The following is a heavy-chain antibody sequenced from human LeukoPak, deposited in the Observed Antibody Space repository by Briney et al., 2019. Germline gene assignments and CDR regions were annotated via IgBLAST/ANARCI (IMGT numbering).Heavy chain of an antibody. Sequence: GGSLRLSCAASGFSFIYSWLAWGRQAPGKGLEWIAHIKSERDGGTTEYATPVKGRFTITRDDSEKTVYLQMNNLNTEDTAVYYCIIDVTGVSYPFDYLGQGTLVTVSS. CDR3: IIDVTGVSYPFDY. J-gene: IGHJ4*02. D-gene: IGHD1-26*01. CDR2: IKSERDGGTT. CDR1: GFSFIYSW. V-gene: IGHV3-15*01.